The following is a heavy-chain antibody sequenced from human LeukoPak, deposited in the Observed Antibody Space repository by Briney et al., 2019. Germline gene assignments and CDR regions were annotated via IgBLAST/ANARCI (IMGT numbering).Heavy chain of an antibody. J-gene: IGHJ4*02. Sequence: SETLSLTCNVSGGAITSSIYYWGWLRQPPGKGLEWIGSIYYSGSTYYNPSLKSLVTISVDPSKNQFSLKLSSVTAADTAVYYCAKTVTAIAPWYFDYWGQGTLVTVSS. V-gene: IGHV4-39*01. D-gene: IGHD2-21*02. CDR1: GGAITSSIYY. CDR3: AKTVTAIAPWYFDY. CDR2: IYYSGST.